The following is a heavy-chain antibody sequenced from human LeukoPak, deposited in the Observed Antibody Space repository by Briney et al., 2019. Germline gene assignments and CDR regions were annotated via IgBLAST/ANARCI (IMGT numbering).Heavy chain of an antibody. CDR3: ASGTVTNFDY. J-gene: IGHJ4*02. CDR2: IYYSGST. V-gene: IGHV4-59*01. CDR1: GGSISSYY. D-gene: IGHD4-17*01. Sequence: SETLSLTCTVSGGSISSYYWSWIRQPPGKGLEWIGYIYYSGSTNYNPSLKSRVTISVDTSKNQFSLKLSSVTAADTAVYYCASGTVTNFDYWGQGTLVAVSS.